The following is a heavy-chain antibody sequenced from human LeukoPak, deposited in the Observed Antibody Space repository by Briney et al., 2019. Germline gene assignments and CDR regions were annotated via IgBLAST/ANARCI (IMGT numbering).Heavy chain of an antibody. Sequence: SETLSLTCTVSGGSISSYYWSWIRQPPGKGLEWIGYIYYSGSTNYNPSLKSRVTISVDTSKNQFSLKLSSVTAADTAVYYCASSFGNYYDSSGYFDYWGQGTLVTVSS. J-gene: IGHJ4*02. CDR1: GGSISSYY. D-gene: IGHD3-22*01. CDR2: IYYSGST. V-gene: IGHV4-59*01. CDR3: ASSFGNYYDSSGYFDY.